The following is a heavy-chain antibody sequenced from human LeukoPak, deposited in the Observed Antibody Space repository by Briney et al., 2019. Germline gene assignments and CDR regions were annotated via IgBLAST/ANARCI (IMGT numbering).Heavy chain of an antibody. J-gene: IGHJ6*02. V-gene: IGHV3-23*01. D-gene: IGHD4-17*01. CDR1: GFTFSSYA. Sequence: GGSLRLSCAASGFTFSSYAMSWVRQAPGKGLEWVSAISGSGGSTYYADSVKGRFTISRDNSKNTLYLQMNSLRAEDTAVYYCAKEGDYGDYPNYYGMDVWGQGTTVTVSS. CDR2: ISGSGGST. CDR3: AKEGDYGDYPNYYGMDV.